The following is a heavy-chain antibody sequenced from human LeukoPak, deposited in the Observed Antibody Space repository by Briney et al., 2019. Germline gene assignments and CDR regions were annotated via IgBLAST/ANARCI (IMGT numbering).Heavy chain of an antibody. D-gene: IGHD2-21*02. CDR2: IYHSGST. J-gene: IGHJ4*02. V-gene: IGHV4-38-2*02. Sequence: SETLSLTCTVSGYSISSIYYWGWIRQPPGKGLEWIGSIYHSGSTYYNPSLKSRVTISVDTSKNQFSLKLSSVTAADTAVYYCAREEGGDLGYWGQGTLVTVSS. CDR3: AREEGGDLGY. CDR1: GYSISSIYY.